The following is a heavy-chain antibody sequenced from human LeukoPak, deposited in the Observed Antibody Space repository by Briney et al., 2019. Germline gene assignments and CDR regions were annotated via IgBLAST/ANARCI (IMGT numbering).Heavy chain of an antibody. D-gene: IGHD6-13*01. CDR1: GYSISSGYY. J-gene: IGHJ6*04. Sequence: PSETLSLTCAVSGYSISSGYYWGWIRQPPGKGLEWIGSIYHSGSTYYNPSLKSRVTISVDTSKNQFSLKLSSVTAADTAVYYCARVSSAAGYSYYYGMDVWGKGTTVTVSS. V-gene: IGHV4-38-2*01. CDR2: IYHSGST. CDR3: ARVSSAAGYSYYYGMDV.